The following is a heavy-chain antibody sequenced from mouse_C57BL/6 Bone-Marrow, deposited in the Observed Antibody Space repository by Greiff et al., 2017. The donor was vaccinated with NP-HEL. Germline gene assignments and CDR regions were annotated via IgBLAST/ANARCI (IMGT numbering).Heavy chain of an antibody. J-gene: IGHJ2*01. CDR1: GFTFTDYY. Sequence: EVKLMESGGGLVQPGGSLSLSCAASGFTFTDYYMSWVRQPPGKALEWLGFIRNKANGYTTEYSASVKGRFTISRDNSQSILYLQMNALRAEDSATYYCARFRVYFDYWGQGTTLTVSS. V-gene: IGHV7-3*01. CDR3: ARFRVYFDY. CDR2: IRNKANGYTT.